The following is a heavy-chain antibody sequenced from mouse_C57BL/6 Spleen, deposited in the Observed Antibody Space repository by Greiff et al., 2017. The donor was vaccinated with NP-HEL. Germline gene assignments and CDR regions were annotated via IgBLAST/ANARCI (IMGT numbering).Heavy chain of an antibody. CDR1: GYTFTSYW. CDR2: IHPNSGST. J-gene: IGHJ3*01. Sequence: QVQLKESGAELVKPGASVKLSCKASGYTFTSYWMHWVKQRPGQGLEWIGMIHPNSGSTNYNEKFKSKATLTVDKSSSTAYMQLSSLTSEDSAVYYCARDGGYDYDGIFAYWGQGTLVTVSA. CDR3: ARDGGYDYDGIFAY. V-gene: IGHV1-64*01. D-gene: IGHD2-4*01.